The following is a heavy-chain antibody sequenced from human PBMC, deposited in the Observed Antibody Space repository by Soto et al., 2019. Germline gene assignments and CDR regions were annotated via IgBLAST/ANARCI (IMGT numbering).Heavy chain of an antibody. CDR1: SGPSSSHN. Sequence: QVELQQSGPRLVKPSETLSLTCSVSSGPSSSHNWGWIRQSPGRGLEWIGYVYYTGGTSYNPSLRSRATISADTSTSHSSLTLSSVTAADSPVYYCVRQGIGNLHGLVDVWGQGTTVSVSS. J-gene: IGHJ6*02. CDR2: VYYTGGT. D-gene: IGHD1-1*01. CDR3: VRQGIGNLHGLVDV. V-gene: IGHV4-59*08.